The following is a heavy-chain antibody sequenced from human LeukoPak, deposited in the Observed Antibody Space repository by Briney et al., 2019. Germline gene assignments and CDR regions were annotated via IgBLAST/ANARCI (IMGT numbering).Heavy chain of an antibody. CDR3: AREEAPYYYCAY. D-gene: IGHD3-10*01. V-gene: IGHV4-39*07. J-gene: IGHJ4*02. CDR2: IYYSGST. Sequence: SETLSLTCTVSGGSISSSSYYWGWIRQPPGKGLEWIGSIYYSGSTYYNPSLKSRVTISVDTSKNQFSLKLSSVTAADTAVYYCAREEAPYYYCAYWGQGTLVTVSS. CDR1: GGSISSSSYY.